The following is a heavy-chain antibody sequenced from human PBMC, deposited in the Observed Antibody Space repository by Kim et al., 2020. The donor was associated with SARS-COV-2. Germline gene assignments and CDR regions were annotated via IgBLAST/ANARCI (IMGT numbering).Heavy chain of an antibody. CDR1: GFTFSSYA. J-gene: IGHJ4*02. Sequence: GGSLRLSCAASGFTFSSYAMSWVRQAPGKGLEWVSAISGSGGSTYYADSVKGRFTISRDNTKNTLYLQMNSLRDEDPAVDYCAKDISIEITIFGVVTKPLFDYWGQGTLVTVSA. D-gene: IGHD3-3*01. V-gene: IGHV3-23*01. CDR3: AKDISIEITIFGVVTKPLFDY. CDR2: ISGSGGST.